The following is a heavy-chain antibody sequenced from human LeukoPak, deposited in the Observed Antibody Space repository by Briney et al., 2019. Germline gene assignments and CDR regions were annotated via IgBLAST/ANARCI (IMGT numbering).Heavy chain of an antibody. J-gene: IGHJ3*02. D-gene: IGHD1/OR15-1a*01. Sequence: QSGGSLRLSCAASGFTFDDYAMHWVRQTPGKGLEWVSAISGSGGSTYYADSVKGRFTISRDNSKNTLYLQMNSLRAEDTAVYYARLEHEYGFILGAFDIWGQGTMVTVSS. CDR2: ISGSGGST. CDR3: RLEHEYGFILGAFDI. CDR1: GFTFDDYA. V-gene: IGHV3-23*01.